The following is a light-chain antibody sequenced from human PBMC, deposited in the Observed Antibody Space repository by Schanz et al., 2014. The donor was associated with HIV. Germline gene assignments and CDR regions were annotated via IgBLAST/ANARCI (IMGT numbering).Light chain of an antibody. J-gene: IGKJ1*01. CDR1: ESVSNN. CDR3: QQRSNWPPLVT. Sequence: EIVMTQSPDTLSVSPGERATLSCRTSESVSNNLAWYQQKPGQAPRLLIYGASTRATGIPARFSGSGSGTDFTLTISSLEPEDFAVYYCQQRSNWPPLVTFGQGTKVEIK. CDR2: GAS. V-gene: IGKV3-15*01.